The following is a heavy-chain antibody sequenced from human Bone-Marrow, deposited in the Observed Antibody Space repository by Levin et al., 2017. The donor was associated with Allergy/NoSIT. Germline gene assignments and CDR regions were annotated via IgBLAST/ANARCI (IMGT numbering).Heavy chain of an antibody. CDR1: GFTFSSYA. Sequence: GGSLRLSCAASGFTFSSYAMHWVRQAPGKGLEWVAVISYDGSNKYYADSVKGRFTISRDNSKNTLYLQMNSLRAEDTAVYYCARGKQGWLQSPGMDVWGQGTTVTVSS. CDR3: ARGKQGWLQSPGMDV. J-gene: IGHJ6*02. V-gene: IGHV3-30-3*01. D-gene: IGHD5-24*01. CDR2: ISYDGSNK.